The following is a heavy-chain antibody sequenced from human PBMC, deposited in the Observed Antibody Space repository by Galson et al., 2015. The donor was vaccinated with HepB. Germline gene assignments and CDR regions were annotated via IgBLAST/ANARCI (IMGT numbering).Heavy chain of an antibody. Sequence: SLRLSCAASGFTFSIEAMYWVRQAPDKGLEYVAATSYDDKTKYYADSVRGRFTISRGNSKNTLYLQMNSLRLEDTALYYCAKDWGMGVWGQGTTVTVSS. V-gene: IGHV3-30-3*02. J-gene: IGHJ6*02. CDR2: TSYDDKTK. D-gene: IGHD3-16*01. CDR1: GFTFSIEA. CDR3: AKDWGMGV.